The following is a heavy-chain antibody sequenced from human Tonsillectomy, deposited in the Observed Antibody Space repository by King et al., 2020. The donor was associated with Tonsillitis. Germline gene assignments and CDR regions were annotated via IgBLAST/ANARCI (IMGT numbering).Heavy chain of an antibody. D-gene: IGHD3-10*01. CDR2: IYYIGST. J-gene: IGHJ5*01. V-gene: IGHV4-30-4*08. CDR3: ARADGSGSYWFPKWFDS. CDR1: GDSISRGDDY. Sequence: QLQESGPRLVMPSQTLSLTCTVSGDSISRGDDYWSWIRQSPGKGLGWIGYIYYIGSTYYNSSLKSRVTISRNKSKTQFSLKMRSVTVADTAVYYCARADGSGSYWFPKWFDSWGQGSPVTVSS.